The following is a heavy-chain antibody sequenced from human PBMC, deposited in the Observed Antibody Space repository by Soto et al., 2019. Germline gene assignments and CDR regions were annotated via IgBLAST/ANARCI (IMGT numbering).Heavy chain of an antibody. V-gene: IGHV1-2*02. J-gene: IGHJ5*02. Sequence: ASVKVSCKASGYTFTKYYIHWVRQAPGQGLEYAGWINPDSRGTEYAQKFQGRVTLTRDTSIATAYLTLTSLTSDDTALYYCAKDLTRQLAYWLDPWGQGTQVTVSS. D-gene: IGHD6-6*01. CDR1: GYTFTKYY. CDR3: AKDLTRQLAYWLDP. CDR2: INPDSRGT.